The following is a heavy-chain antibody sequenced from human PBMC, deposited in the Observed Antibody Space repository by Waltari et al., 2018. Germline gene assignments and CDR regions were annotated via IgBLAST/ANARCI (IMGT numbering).Heavy chain of an antibody. CDR2: INLSGSS. CDR1: GGSFSGYY. Sequence: QVQLQQWGAGLLKPSETLSLTCAVYGGSFSGYYWSWIRQPPGKGLEWIVEINLSGSSNYNPSRKSRVTISVDTSKNQFSLKLSSVTAADTAVYYCARTGGYSYGSNYWGQGTLVTVSS. D-gene: IGHD5-18*01. V-gene: IGHV4-34*01. CDR3: ARTGGYSYGSNY. J-gene: IGHJ4*02.